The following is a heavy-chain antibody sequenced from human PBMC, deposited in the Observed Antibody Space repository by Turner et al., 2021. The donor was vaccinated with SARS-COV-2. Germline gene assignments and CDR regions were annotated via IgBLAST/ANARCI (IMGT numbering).Heavy chain of an antibody. J-gene: IGHJ5*02. CDR3: ARARGGDYYDSSGQRFDP. D-gene: IGHD3-22*01. CDR2: IIPIFGTE. Sequence: HVQLVQSGAAVKKPGSPVKVSCKASGVTFSSYAISWVGQAHGQGLEGMGGIIPIFGTENYAQKCQGRVTSNADENTSTAYMELSSLGSEDTAVYDCARARGGDYYDSSGQRFDPWGQGTLVTVSS. V-gene: IGHV1-69*01. CDR1: GVTFSSYA.